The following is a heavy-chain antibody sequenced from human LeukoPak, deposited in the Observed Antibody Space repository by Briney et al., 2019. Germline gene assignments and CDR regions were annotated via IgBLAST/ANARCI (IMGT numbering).Heavy chain of an antibody. CDR2: IYYSGST. D-gene: IGHD6-6*01. Sequence: PSETLSLTCTVSGGSISSSSYYWGWIRQPPGKGLEWIGSIYYSGSTYYNPSLKSRVTISVDTSKNQSSLKLSSVTAADTAVYYCARLKAPRPLPKYSSSRSGGNGAFDIRGQGTMVTVSS. J-gene: IGHJ3*02. V-gene: IGHV4-39*01. CDR3: ARLKAPRPLPKYSSSRSGGNGAFDI. CDR1: GGSISSSSYY.